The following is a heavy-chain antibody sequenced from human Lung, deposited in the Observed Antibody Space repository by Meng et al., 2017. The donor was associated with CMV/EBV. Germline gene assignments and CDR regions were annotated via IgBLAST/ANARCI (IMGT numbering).Heavy chain of an antibody. CDR3: VRDILRVGITYYFDY. Sequence: GESXKISCAASGFPFSNYYMSWIRLAPGKGLEWISYISGDGSDLFYGDSVRGRFTISRDNAKNSLYLQINSLRVEDTAVYYCVRDILRVGITYYFDYWCQGTLVTVSS. CDR2: ISGDGSDL. CDR1: GFPFSNYY. V-gene: IGHV3-11*04. J-gene: IGHJ4*02. D-gene: IGHD1-26*01.